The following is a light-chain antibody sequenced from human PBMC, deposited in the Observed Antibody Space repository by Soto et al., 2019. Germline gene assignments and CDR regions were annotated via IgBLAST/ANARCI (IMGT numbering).Light chain of an antibody. V-gene: IGLV2-14*01. CDR2: DVS. Sequence: QSALTQPASVSGSPGQSITISCTGSSIDVGGYNYVSWYQQHPGKAPKLMIYDVSNRPSGISNRFSGSKSGNTASLTLSGLQVDDEADYYCSSYTSSSTLVFGGGTKLTVL. J-gene: IGLJ2*01. CDR3: SSYTSSSTLV. CDR1: SIDVGGYNY.